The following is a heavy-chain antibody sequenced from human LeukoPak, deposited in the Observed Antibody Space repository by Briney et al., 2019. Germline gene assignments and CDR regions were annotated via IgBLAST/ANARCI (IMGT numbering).Heavy chain of an antibody. Sequence: GGSLRLSCAASGFTFSSFWMHWVRQAPGKGLVWVSRVNGDGSSTTYADSVKGRFTISRDSAKNTVYLQMNSLRAEDTAVYYCARPQHGDLYGFDIWGHGTMVTVSS. CDR2: VNGDGSST. D-gene: IGHD4-17*01. CDR1: GFTFSSFW. J-gene: IGHJ3*02. V-gene: IGHV3-74*01. CDR3: ARPQHGDLYGFDI.